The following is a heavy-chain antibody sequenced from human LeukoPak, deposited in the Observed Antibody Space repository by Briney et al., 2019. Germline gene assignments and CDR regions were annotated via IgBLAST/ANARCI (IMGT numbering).Heavy chain of an antibody. Sequence: SETLSLTCAVYGGSFSGYYWSWIRQPPGKGLEWIGEINHSGSTNYNPSLKSRVTISVDTSKNQFSLKLSSVTAADTAVYYCARGRAFDYWGQGNLVTVSS. V-gene: IGHV4-34*01. J-gene: IGHJ4*02. CDR3: ARGRAFDY. CDR1: GGSFSGYY. CDR2: INHSGST.